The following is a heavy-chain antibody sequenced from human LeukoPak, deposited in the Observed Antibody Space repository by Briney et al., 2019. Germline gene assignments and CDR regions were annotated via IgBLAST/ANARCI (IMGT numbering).Heavy chain of an antibody. CDR2: IYPGDSDM. D-gene: IGHD5-18*01. CDR3: ARQDTAMVTPIDD. CDR1: GYSFTNYW. J-gene: IGHJ4*01. Sequence: HGESLKISCKGSGYSFTNYWIAWVRQMPGKGLEWMGIIYPGDSDMRYSPSFQGQVTISADRSINTAYLQWSSLKASDTGMYYCARQDTAMVTPIDDWGHGTLVTVSS. V-gene: IGHV5-51*01.